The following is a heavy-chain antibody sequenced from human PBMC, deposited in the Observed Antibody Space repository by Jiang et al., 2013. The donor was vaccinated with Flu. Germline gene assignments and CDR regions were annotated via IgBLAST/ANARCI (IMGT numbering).Heavy chain of an antibody. D-gene: IGHD2-15*01. Sequence: SGAEVKRPGTSVKVSCKASGYSFTGHYIYWARQDPRQGLEWMGWVSPNTGETHYAQKFQGRVTMSRDTSINTAYMELSSLRSEDTAVYYCARARVVVAATPPRWYVMDVWGQGTTVIVSS. CDR1: GYSFTGHY. CDR3: ARARVVVAATPPRWYVMDV. CDR2: VSPNTGET. J-gene: IGHJ6*02. V-gene: IGHV1-2*02.